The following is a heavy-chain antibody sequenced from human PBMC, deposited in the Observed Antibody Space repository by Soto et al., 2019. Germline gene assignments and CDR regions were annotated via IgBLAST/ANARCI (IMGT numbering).Heavy chain of an antibody. Sequence: QVQLVQSGAEVKKPGSSVKVSCKASAGTFRSYAFSWVRQAPGQGLEWMGRIIPMFATPKYAQKFQGRVTISADESTRTAYMELSSLRHEDTAVYYCARAAVVSGATYYYYAMDAWGQGTTVTVSS. CDR2: IIPMFATP. CDR1: AGTFRSYA. D-gene: IGHD2-2*01. J-gene: IGHJ6*02. CDR3: ARAAVVSGATYYYYAMDA. V-gene: IGHV1-69*01.